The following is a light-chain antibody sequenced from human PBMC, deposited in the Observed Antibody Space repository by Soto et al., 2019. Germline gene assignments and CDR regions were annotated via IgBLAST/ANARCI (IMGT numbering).Light chain of an antibody. V-gene: IGKV3-20*01. CDR2: GAS. J-gene: IGKJ1*01. CDR1: QSVDSSF. CDR3: QQYVSSVT. Sequence: EMVLTQSPGSLSLSPGERATLSCRASQSVDSSFFAWYQQKPGQAPRLLIYGASNRATGIPDRFSGSGSGRDFTLTISRLEPEDFAVYYCQQYVSSVTFGQGTKVEIK.